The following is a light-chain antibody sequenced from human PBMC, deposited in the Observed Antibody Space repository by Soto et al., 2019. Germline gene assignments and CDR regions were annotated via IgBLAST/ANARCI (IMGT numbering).Light chain of an antibody. V-gene: IGKV3D-20*02. Sequence: ENVLTQSPGTVSLSPGERTTLSCRASQSVSSKYIAWYQQKPGQAPRLLIYGDSSRATGIPDRFSGSGSGTDFTLTISSLEPEDFAVYYCQQRSNWLWTFGQGTKVDVK. CDR1: QSVSSKY. CDR3: QQRSNWLWT. CDR2: GDS. J-gene: IGKJ1*01.